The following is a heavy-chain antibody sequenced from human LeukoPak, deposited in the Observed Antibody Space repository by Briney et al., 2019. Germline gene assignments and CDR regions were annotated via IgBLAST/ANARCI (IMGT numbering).Heavy chain of an antibody. CDR3: ARAGSELRFLEWLAVDP. Sequence: SETLSLTCTVSGGSISSGDYHWSWIRQPPGKGLEWIGYIYYSGSTYYNPSLKSRVTISVDTSKNQFSLKLSSVTAAVTAVYYCARAGSELRFLEWLAVDPWGQGTLVTVSS. J-gene: IGHJ5*02. D-gene: IGHD3-3*01. CDR1: GGSISSGDYH. CDR2: IYYSGST. V-gene: IGHV4-30-4*08.